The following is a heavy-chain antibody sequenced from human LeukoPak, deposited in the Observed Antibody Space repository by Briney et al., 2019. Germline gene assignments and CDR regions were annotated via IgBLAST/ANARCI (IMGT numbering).Heavy chain of an antibody. CDR2: TYENGGTT. CDR1: GFTFRSHA. CDR3: AKDFRIGYSAHFDY. J-gene: IGHJ4*02. D-gene: IGHD2-21*01. V-gene: IGHV3-23*01. Sequence: GGSLRLSCVGSGFTFRSHAMSWVRQAPEKGLEFVSGTYENGGTTYYADSVKGRFSISRDNSKNTLYLQMDSLRGEDTAVYYCAKDFRIGYSAHFDYWGQGALVTVSS.